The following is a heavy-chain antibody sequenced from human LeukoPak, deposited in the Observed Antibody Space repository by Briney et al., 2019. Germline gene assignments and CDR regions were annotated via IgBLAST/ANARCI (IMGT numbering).Heavy chain of an antibody. J-gene: IGHJ3*02. CDR2: IYYSGST. CDR3: ARQPTYYYGSGSYSPPLTDAFDI. Sequence: PSETLSLTCTVSGGSISSSSYYWSWIRQPPGKGLEWIGYIYYSGSTNYNPSLKSRVTISVDTSKNQFSLKLSSVTAADTAVYYCARQPTYYYGSGSYSPPLTDAFDIWGQGTMVTVSS. CDR1: GGSISSSSYY. V-gene: IGHV4-61*05. D-gene: IGHD3-10*01.